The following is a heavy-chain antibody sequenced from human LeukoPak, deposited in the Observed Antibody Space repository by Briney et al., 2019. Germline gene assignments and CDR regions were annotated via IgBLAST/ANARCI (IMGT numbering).Heavy chain of an antibody. CDR2: IIPILGIA. D-gene: IGHD4-17*01. V-gene: IGHV1-69*04. CDR3: ARHYGDYYYYYGMDV. CDR1: EGTFSSYA. Sequence: GASVKVSCKPSEGTFSSYAISWGRKAPGQGLDWMGRIIPILGIANYAQKFQGRVTITADKSTSTAYMELSSLRSEDTAVYYCARHYGDYYYYYGMDVWGQGTTVTVSS. J-gene: IGHJ6*02.